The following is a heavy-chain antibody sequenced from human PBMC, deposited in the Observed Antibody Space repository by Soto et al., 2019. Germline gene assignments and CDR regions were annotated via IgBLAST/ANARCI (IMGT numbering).Heavy chain of an antibody. J-gene: IGHJ5*02. Sequence: SETLSLTCTVSGGSVSGVDYFWSWIRQSPGKGLEWIGYIYYTGITHLNPSLKSRLTMAVDTSKNEFSLKLTSVSAADTAVYFCAREERKGIISWFDPWGQGTPVTSPQ. D-gene: IGHD2-21*01. CDR3: AREERKGIISWFDP. CDR1: GGSVSGVDYF. CDR2: IYYTGIT. V-gene: IGHV4-30-4*01.